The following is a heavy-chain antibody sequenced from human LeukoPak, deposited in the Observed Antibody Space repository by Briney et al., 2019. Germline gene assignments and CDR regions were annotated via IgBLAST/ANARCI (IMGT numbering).Heavy chain of an antibody. CDR1: GFTFSNHG. CDR2: IRYDGSNK. J-gene: IGHJ4*02. Sequence: GGSLRLSCAASGFTFSNHGMNWVRQAPGKGLEWVAFIRYDGSNKYYADSVKGRFTISRDNSKNTLYLQMNSLRAEDTAVYYCARGSHWLQLESAYFDYWGQGTLVTVSS. V-gene: IGHV3-30*02. CDR3: ARGSHWLQLESAYFDY. D-gene: IGHD5-24*01.